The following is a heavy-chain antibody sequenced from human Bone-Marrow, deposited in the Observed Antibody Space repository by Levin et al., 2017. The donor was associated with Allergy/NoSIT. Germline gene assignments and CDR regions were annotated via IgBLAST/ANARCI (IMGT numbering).Heavy chain of an antibody. Sequence: GESLKISCAASGFTFSSYGMHWVRQAPGKGLEWVAVIWYDGSNKYYADSVKGRFTISRDNSKNTLYLQMNSLRAEDTAVYYCARVGRFLEWLPLYYFDYWGQGTLVTVSS. D-gene: IGHD3-3*01. CDR3: ARVGRFLEWLPLYYFDY. CDR1: GFTFSSYG. CDR2: IWYDGSNK. V-gene: IGHV3-33*01. J-gene: IGHJ4*02.